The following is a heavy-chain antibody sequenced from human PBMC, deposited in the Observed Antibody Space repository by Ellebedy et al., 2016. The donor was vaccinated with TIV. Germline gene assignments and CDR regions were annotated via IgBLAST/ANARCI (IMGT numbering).Heavy chain of an antibody. J-gene: IGHJ6*02. Sequence: ASVKVSCKVSGYTLTELSMHWVRQAPGKGLEWMGGFDPEDGETIYAQKFQGRVTMTEDTSTDTAYMELSSLRSEDTAVYYCATRDDYRRHYYYYGMDVWGQGTTVTVSS. CDR1: GYTLTELS. V-gene: IGHV1-24*01. CDR2: FDPEDGET. CDR3: ATRDDYRRHYYYYGMDV. D-gene: IGHD4-11*01.